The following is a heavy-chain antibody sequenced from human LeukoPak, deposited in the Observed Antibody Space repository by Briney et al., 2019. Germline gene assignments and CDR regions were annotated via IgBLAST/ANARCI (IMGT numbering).Heavy chain of an antibody. Sequence: GGSLRLSCAASGFTFSTYWMHWVRQAPGKGLVWVSRVNGDGSSTNYADSVKGRFTISRDNAKNTLYLQMNSLRAEDTAVYYCARGPNSNWSGLDFWGQGTLLTVSS. J-gene: IGHJ4*02. CDR1: GFTFSTYW. V-gene: IGHV3-74*01. D-gene: IGHD6-6*01. CDR2: VNGDGSST. CDR3: ARGPNSNWSGLDF.